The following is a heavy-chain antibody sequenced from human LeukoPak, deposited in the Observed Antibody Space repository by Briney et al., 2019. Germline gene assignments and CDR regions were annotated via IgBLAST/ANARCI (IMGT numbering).Heavy chain of an antibody. CDR2: IYYSGST. J-gene: IGHJ4*02. CDR1: GGSISSYY. D-gene: IGHD6-13*01. V-gene: IGHV4-59*01. CDR3: ARGEDGSSWYYSY. Sequence: PSETLSLTCTVSGGSISSYYWSWIRPPPGKGLEWIGYIYYSGSTSYNPSLKSRVTISVDTSKNQFSLKLSSVTAADTAVYYCARGEDGSSWYYSYWGQGTLVTVSS.